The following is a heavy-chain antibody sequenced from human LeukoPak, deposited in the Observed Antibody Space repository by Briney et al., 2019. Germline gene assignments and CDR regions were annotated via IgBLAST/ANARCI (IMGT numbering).Heavy chain of an antibody. V-gene: IGHV1-2*06. CDR2: INPNSGGT. D-gene: IGHD3-3*01. CDR1: GYTFNDYY. CDR3: ARVELRFLEWLFGY. Sequence: ASVKVSCKASGYTFNDYYMHWVRQAPGQGLEWMGRINPNSGGTNYAQKFQGRVTMTRDTSISTAYMELSRLRSDDTAVYYCARVELRFLEWLFGYWGQGTLVTVSS. J-gene: IGHJ4*02.